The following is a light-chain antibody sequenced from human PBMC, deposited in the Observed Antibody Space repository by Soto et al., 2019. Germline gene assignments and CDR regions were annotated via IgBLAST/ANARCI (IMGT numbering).Light chain of an antibody. CDR3: SSYTSSSFYV. Sequence: QSALTQPASVSGSPGQSITISCTGTSSDVGGYNYVSWYQQHPGKAPKVMIYDVSNRPSGVSNRFSGSKSGNTASLTISGLQAEDEAAYYCSSYTSSSFYVFGTGTKLTVL. CDR2: DVS. V-gene: IGLV2-14*01. CDR1: SSDVGGYNY. J-gene: IGLJ1*01.